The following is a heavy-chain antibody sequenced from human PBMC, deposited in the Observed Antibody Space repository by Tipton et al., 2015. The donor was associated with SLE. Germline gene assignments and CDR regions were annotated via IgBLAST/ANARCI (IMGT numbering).Heavy chain of an antibody. Sequence: SLRLSCAASGLTLSSYWMHWVRQVPGKGLVWISRINSDESITSYADSVRGRFTISRDNANNTLYLQMSSLRVEDTALYYCARGGDAGLDYWGLGTQVTVSS. J-gene: IGHJ4*02. V-gene: IGHV3-74*01. CDR3: ARGGDAGLDY. CDR1: GLTLSSYW. CDR2: INSDESIT.